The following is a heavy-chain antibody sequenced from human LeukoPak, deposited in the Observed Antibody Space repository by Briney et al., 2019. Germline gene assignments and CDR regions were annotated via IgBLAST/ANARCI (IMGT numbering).Heavy chain of an antibody. D-gene: IGHD4-17*01. J-gene: IGHJ4*02. CDR3: ARGYGDYYYFDY. V-gene: IGHV1-8*01. Sequence: ASVKVSCKASGYTFTSYDINWVRQATGQGLEWMGWMNPNSGNTGYAQKLQGRVTMTTDTSTSTAYMELRSLRSDDTAVYYCARGYGDYYYFDYWGQGTLVTVSS. CDR2: MNPNSGNT. CDR1: GYTFTSYD.